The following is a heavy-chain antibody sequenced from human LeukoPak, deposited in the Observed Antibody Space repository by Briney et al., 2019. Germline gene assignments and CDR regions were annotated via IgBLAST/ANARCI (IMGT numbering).Heavy chain of an antibody. CDR3: ARDPRVRGVPL. V-gene: IGHV4-61*02. D-gene: IGHD3-10*01. CDR1: GGSISSGSYY. CDR2: IYTSGST. J-gene: IGHJ4*02. Sequence: SETLSLTCTVSGGSISSGSYYWSWIRQPAGKGLEWIGRIYTSGSTNYNPSLKSRVTISVDTSKNQFSLKLSSVTAADTAVYYCARDPRVRGVPLWGQGTLVTVSS.